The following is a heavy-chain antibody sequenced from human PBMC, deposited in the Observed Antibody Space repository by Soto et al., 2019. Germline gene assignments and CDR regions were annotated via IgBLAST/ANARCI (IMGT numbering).Heavy chain of an antibody. Sequence: SETLSLTCTVSGGSISSYYWSWIRQPPGKGLEWIGYIYYSGSTNYNPSLKSRVTISVDTSKNQFSLKLSSVTAADTAVYYCARLRSSSPDYYYYYMDVWGKGTTVTVSS. CDR3: ARLRSSSPDYYYYYMDV. J-gene: IGHJ6*03. CDR2: IYYSGST. V-gene: IGHV4-59*08. D-gene: IGHD6-13*01. CDR1: GGSISSYY.